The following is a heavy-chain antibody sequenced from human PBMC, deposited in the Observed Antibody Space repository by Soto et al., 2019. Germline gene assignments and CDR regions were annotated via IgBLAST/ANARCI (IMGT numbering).Heavy chain of an antibody. J-gene: IGHJ4*02. V-gene: IGHV3-66*01. Sequence: DVQLVESGGGLVQPGGSLRLSCAASGFSISSNYMSWVRQAPGKGLEWVSFICTGGSTYAADSVKGRFTTSRDNSLNTMYLQMNSLRAEVTAVDYCARAAGSLWGQGTRVTVSS. CDR3: ARAAGSL. D-gene: IGHD1-26*01. CDR2: ICTGGST. CDR1: GFSISSNY.